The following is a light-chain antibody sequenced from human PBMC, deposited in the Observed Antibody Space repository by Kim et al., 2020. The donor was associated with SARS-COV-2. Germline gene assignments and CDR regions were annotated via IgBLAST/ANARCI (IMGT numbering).Light chain of an antibody. Sequence: EIVMTQSPATLSVSPGERVTLSCRASRSVSSHLAWYQQKPGQGPRLLIYGASTRATGVPDRFSGSGSGTDFTLTISSLHSEDFGVYYCQHYVNWPLTFGGGNKLEI. V-gene: IGKV3-15*01. CDR2: GAS. CDR3: QHYVNWPLT. CDR1: RSVSSH. J-gene: IGKJ4*01.